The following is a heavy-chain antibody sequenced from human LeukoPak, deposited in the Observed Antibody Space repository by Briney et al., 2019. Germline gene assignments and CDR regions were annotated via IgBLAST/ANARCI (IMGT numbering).Heavy chain of an antibody. CDR2: IYPGDSDT. CDR1: GYSFTNYW. Sequence: GASLQISCKGSGYSFTNYWIGWVRPLPGKGLEWMGIIYPGDSDTRYSPSFQGQVTISADKSISTAYLQWSSLKASDTAMYYCARQVDYYDSSGYYSDYWGQGTLVTVSS. CDR3: ARQVDYYDSSGYYSDY. D-gene: IGHD3-22*01. V-gene: IGHV5-51*01. J-gene: IGHJ4*02.